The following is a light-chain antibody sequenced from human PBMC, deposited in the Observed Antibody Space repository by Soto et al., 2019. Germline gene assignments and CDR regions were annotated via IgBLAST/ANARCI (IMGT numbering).Light chain of an antibody. Sequence: QSALTQTRSVSGSPGQSVSISCTGTSSDIVIYNYVSWYQQHPGKAPKLMIYEVSKRPPGVPDRFSASKSGNTASLTISGLQADDEADYYCCSYAGNSPLVFGDGTKLTVL. CDR2: EVS. V-gene: IGLV2-11*01. CDR3: CSYAGNSPLV. J-gene: IGLJ2*01. CDR1: SSDIVIYNY.